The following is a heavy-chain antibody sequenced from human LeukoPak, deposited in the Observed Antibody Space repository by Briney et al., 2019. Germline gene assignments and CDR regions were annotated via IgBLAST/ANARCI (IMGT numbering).Heavy chain of an antibody. J-gene: IGHJ4*02. D-gene: IGHD6-6*01. Sequence: GASVKVSCKASGYTFTSYGISWVRQAPGQGLEWMGWMNPNSGNTGYAQKFQGRVTMTRNTSISTAYMELSSLRSEDTAVYYCARDWLEYSSSGGDYWGQGTLVTVSS. CDR2: MNPNSGNT. CDR3: ARDWLEYSSSGGDY. CDR1: GYTFTSYG. V-gene: IGHV1-8*02.